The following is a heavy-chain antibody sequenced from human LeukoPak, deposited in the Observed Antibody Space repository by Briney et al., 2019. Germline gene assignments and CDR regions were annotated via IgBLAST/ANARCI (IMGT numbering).Heavy chain of an antibody. CDR1: GYSFASYW. CDR3: ARHCSGGSCYGIYYYYGMDV. J-gene: IGHJ6*02. CDR2: IYPGDSDT. D-gene: IGHD2-15*01. V-gene: IGHV5-51*01. Sequence: GESLKISCKGSGYSFASYWIGWVRQMPGKGLEWMGIIYPGDSDTRYSPSFQGQVTISADKSISTAYLQWSSLKASDIAMYYCARHCSGGSCYGIYYYYGMDVWGQGTTVTVSS.